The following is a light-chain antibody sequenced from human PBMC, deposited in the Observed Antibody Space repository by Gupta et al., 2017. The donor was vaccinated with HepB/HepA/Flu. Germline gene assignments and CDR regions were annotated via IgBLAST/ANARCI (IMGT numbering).Light chain of an antibody. CDR3: QQSNNWPPWT. Sequence: ERVMTQSPATLSVSPGERATLSCRASQSVSSNLAWYQQKPGQAPRLLIYGASTRATGIPARFSGSGSGTEFTLTISSLQSEDFAVYYCQQSNNWPPWTFGQGTKVEIK. CDR2: GAS. J-gene: IGKJ1*01. V-gene: IGKV3-15*01. CDR1: QSVSSN.